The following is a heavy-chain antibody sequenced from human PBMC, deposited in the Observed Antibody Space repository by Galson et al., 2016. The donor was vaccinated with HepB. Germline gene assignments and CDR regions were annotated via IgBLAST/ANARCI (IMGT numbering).Heavy chain of an antibody. CDR2: IYYSGNS. CDR3: ARRNYYGSGEVAFDI. J-gene: IGHJ3*02. CDR1: GVSISSLSYY. V-gene: IGHV4-39*01. Sequence: SETLSLTCNVSGVSISSLSYYWGWIRQPPGKGLEWIGSIYYSGNSYYNPSLKSRGTISVDTSKNQFSLQLSSVTAADTAVYYCARRNYYGSGEVAFDIWGQGTMVTASS. D-gene: IGHD3-10*01.